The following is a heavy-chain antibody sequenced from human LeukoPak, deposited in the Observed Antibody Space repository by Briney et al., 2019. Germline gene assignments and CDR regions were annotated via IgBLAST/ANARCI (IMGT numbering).Heavy chain of an antibody. Sequence: TGGSLRLSCAASGFTFSSYGMHWVRQAPGKGLEWVAVISYDGSNKYYADSVKGRFTISRDNSKNTLYLQMNSLRAEDTAVYYCARGVLSGSSSGYWGQGTLVTVSS. CDR1: GFTFSSYG. CDR3: ARGVLSGSSSGY. D-gene: IGHD1-26*01. V-gene: IGHV3-30*03. CDR2: ISYDGSNK. J-gene: IGHJ4*02.